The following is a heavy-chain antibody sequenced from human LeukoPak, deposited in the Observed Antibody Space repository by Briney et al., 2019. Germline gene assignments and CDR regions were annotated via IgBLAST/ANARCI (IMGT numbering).Heavy chain of an antibody. CDR2: MNPNSGNT. J-gene: IGHJ6*03. Sequence: ASVKVSCKASGYTFTSYDINWVRQATGQGLEWMGWMNPNSGNTGYAQKFQGRVTMTRNTSISTAYMELSSLRSEDTAVYYCARRTGGSGWYGDYYYYMDVWGKGTTVTISS. V-gene: IGHV1-8*02. D-gene: IGHD6-19*01. CDR1: GYTFTSYD. CDR3: ARRTGGSGWYGDYYYYMDV.